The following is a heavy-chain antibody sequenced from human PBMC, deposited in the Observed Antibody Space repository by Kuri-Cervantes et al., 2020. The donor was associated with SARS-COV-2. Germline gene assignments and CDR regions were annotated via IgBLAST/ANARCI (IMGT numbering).Heavy chain of an antibody. Sequence: SETLSLTCTVSGGSISSSSYYWGWIRQPPGKGLEWIGSIYYSGSTYYNPSLKSRVTISVDTSKNQFSLKLSSVTAADTAVYYCARELDIAAAESNAFDIWGQGTMVTVSS. J-gene: IGHJ3*02. CDR2: IYYSGST. D-gene: IGHD6-13*01. V-gene: IGHV4-39*07. CDR3: ARELDIAAAESNAFDI. CDR1: GGSISSSSYY.